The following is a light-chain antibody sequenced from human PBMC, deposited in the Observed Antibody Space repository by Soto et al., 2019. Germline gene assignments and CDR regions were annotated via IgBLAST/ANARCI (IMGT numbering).Light chain of an antibody. V-gene: IGKV1-33*01. CDR2: DAS. J-gene: IGKJ4*01. Sequence: DIQMTQSPSSLSASVGDRVTITCQASQDITYYLNWYQQKAGKAPKLLIYDASILETGVPSRFSGSGSGTDFTLIITSLQPEDVATSFCQQYDDLFTFGGGTKVEIK. CDR1: QDITYY. CDR3: QQYDDLFT.